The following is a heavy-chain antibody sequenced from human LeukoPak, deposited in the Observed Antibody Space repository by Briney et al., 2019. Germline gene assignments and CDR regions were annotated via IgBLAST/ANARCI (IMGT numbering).Heavy chain of an antibody. CDR1: GYSISIAYY. CDR3: ARYDSRGSGSTQLEN. V-gene: IGHV4-38-2*01. CDR2: IFRGGST. J-gene: IGHJ4*02. Sequence: SEALSLTCVVSGYSISIAYYWGWIRQPPGKGLEWIGRIFRGGSTSYNPSLMSRLTMSMDTSKNQFSLQLTSVTAADTAVYYCARYDSRGSGSTQLENWGQGILVTISS. D-gene: IGHD3-3*01.